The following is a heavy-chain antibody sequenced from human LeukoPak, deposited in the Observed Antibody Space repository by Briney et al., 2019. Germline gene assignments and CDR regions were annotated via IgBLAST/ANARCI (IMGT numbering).Heavy chain of an antibody. CDR2: IKHDGDEL. V-gene: IGHV3-7*01. D-gene: IGHD2-2*01. Sequence: GGSLRLSCAASGFTFSSYWMSWVRQAPGKGLEWVANIKHDGDELNYVDSVEGRFTISRDNVKNSLYLHMTSLRAADTAVYYCATAVRTFDSWGQGTLATVSP. CDR1: GFTFSSYW. CDR3: ATAVRTFDS. J-gene: IGHJ4*02.